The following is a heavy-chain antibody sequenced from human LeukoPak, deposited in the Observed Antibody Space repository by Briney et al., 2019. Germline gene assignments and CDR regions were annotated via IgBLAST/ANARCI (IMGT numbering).Heavy chain of an antibody. D-gene: IGHD5-18*01. CDR1: GFTFSNYN. CDR2: ISSSGSIM. Sequence: PGGSLRLSCAASGFTFSNYNMIWVRQAPGKRLESVSYISSSGSIMHYADSVRGRFTISRDNAKKSLYLQMNSLRAEDTAVYYCARVWDGYSGEDYWGQGTLVTVSS. J-gene: IGHJ4*02. CDR3: ARVWDGYSGEDY. V-gene: IGHV3-48*01.